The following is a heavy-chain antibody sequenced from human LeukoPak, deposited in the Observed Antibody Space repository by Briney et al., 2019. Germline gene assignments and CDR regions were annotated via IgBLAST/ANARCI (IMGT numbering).Heavy chain of an antibody. J-gene: IGHJ4*02. Sequence: SETLSLTCTVSGGSISSSSYYWGWIRQPPGKGLEWIGSIYYSGSTYYNSSLKSRVTISVDTSKNQFSLKLSSVTAADTAVYYCARVNDDSSGYYYYFDYWGQGTLVTVSS. CDR2: IYYSGST. CDR1: GGSISSSSYY. D-gene: IGHD3-22*01. CDR3: ARVNDDSSGYYYYFDY. V-gene: IGHV4-39*07.